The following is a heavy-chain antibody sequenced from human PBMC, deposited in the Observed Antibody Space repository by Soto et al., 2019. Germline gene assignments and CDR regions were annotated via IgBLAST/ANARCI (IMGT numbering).Heavy chain of an antibody. CDR2: INAGNGNT. D-gene: IGHD3-16*02. CDR3: AISHAPGSHDYVWGSYRRNWFDP. CDR1: GYTFTSYA. Sequence: ASVKVSCKASGYTFTSYAMHWVRQAPGQRLEWMGWINAGNGNTKYSQKFQGRVTITRDTSASTAYMELSSLRSEDTAVYYCAISHAPGSHDYVWGSYRRNWFDPWGQGTLVTVSS. J-gene: IGHJ5*02. V-gene: IGHV1-3*01.